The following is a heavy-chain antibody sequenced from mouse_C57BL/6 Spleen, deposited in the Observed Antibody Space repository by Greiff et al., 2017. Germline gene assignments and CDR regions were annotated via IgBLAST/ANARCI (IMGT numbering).Heavy chain of an antibody. J-gene: IGHJ4*01. CDR1: GYTFTRYW. Sequence: QVQLQQPGTDLVQPGASVKLSCKASGYTFTRYWMHWVKQRPGQGLEWIGNINPSNGGTNYNEKFKSKATLTVDKSSSTAYMQLISLTSEDSAVYYCAGFYYDYLDAMDYWGQGTSVTVSS. D-gene: IGHD2-4*01. V-gene: IGHV1-53*01. CDR2: INPSNGGT. CDR3: AGFYYDYLDAMDY.